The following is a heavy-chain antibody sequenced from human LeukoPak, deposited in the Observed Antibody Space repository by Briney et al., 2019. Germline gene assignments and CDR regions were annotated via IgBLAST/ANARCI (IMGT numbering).Heavy chain of an antibody. CDR3: AKSLPWGGDPSPFDY. Sequence: PGGSLRLSCAATGFTFSSYAMSWVRQAPGKGLEWVSAISGSGGSTYYADSVKGRFTISRDNSKNTMYLQMNSLRAEDTAVYYCAKSLPWGGDPSPFDYWGQGTLVTVSS. D-gene: IGHD2-21*02. J-gene: IGHJ4*02. CDR2: ISGSGGST. V-gene: IGHV3-23*01. CDR1: GFTFSSYA.